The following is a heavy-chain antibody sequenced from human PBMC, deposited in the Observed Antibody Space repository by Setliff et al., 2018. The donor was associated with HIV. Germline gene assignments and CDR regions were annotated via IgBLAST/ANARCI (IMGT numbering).Heavy chain of an antibody. J-gene: IGHJ4*02. CDR3: ASARIPTGGTSTSFDF. Sequence: LRLSCAASGFTFSSYSMNWVRQAPGKGLEWVSYISGSSTIYYADSVKGRFTISRDNAKNSLYLQMNSLRAEDTAVYYCASARIPTGGTSTSFDFWGQGALVTVSS. D-gene: IGHD1-1*01. V-gene: IGHV3-48*01. CDR1: GFTFSSYS. CDR2: ISGSSTI.